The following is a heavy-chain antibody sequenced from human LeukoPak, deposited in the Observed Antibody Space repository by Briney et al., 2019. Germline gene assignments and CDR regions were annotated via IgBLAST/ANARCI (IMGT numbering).Heavy chain of an antibody. D-gene: IGHD6-19*01. Sequence: ASVKVSCKASGYTFTAYFMHWVRQAPGQGLEWMGWINPNSGVTNSAQKFQGRVTMTRDTSIRTVYMEVSTMRSDDTAVYYCARGMPGGGTKIGFDYWGQGTLVTVSS. V-gene: IGHV1-2*02. CDR3: ARGMPGGGTKIGFDY. CDR1: GYTFTAYF. J-gene: IGHJ4*02. CDR2: INPNSGVT.